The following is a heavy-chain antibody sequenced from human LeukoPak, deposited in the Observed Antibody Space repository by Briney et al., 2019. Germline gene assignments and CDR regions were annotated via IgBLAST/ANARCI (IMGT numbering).Heavy chain of an antibody. CDR3: AKEMGFCSGGSCYRWFDS. D-gene: IGHD2-15*01. CDR1: GFTFSTYS. V-gene: IGHV3-48*01. J-gene: IGHJ5*01. Sequence: PGGSLRLSCAASGFTFSTYSMSWVRQAPGKGPEWLSYISTSSITKYYADPVKGRFTISRDDAKNSLSLQMNSLRADDTAVYYCAKEMGFCSGGSCYRWFDSWGQGTLVTVSS. CDR2: ISTSSITK.